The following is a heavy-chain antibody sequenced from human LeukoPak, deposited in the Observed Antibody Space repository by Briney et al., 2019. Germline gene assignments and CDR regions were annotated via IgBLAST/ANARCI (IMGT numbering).Heavy chain of an antibody. CDR2: IWYDGSNK. CDR1: GGTFSSYG. J-gene: IGHJ4*02. V-gene: IGHV3-33*01. D-gene: IGHD3-22*01. CDR3: ARDGYGFDY. Sequence: SCKASGGTFSSYGMHWVRQAPGKGLEWVAVIWYDGSNKYYADSVKGRFTISGDNSKNTLYLQMNSLRAEDTAVYYCARDGYGFDYWGQGTLVTVSS.